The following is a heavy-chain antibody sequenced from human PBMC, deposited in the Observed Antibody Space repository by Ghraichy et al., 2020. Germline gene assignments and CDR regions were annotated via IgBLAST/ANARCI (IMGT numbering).Heavy chain of an antibody. V-gene: IGHV3-30*02. Sequence: GGSLRLSCAASGFTFKTYGMHWVRQAPGQRLEWVAFIRYDATNKFYADSVKGRFTISRDNSENTVHLQMNSLRPEDTAVYYCARAAGALDYWGQGSLVAVSS. J-gene: IGHJ4*02. D-gene: IGHD6-13*01. CDR1: GFTFKTYG. CDR2: IRYDATNK. CDR3: ARAAGALDY.